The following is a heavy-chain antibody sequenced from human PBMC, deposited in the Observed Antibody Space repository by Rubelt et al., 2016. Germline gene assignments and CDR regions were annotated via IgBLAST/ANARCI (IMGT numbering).Heavy chain of an antibody. V-gene: IGHV1-3*01. CDR1: GYTFTSYA. D-gene: IGHD2-8*01. Sequence: QVQLAQSGAEVKKPGASVKVSCKASGYTFTSYAMHWVRQAPGQRLEWMGWINAGNGNTTFSQKFQGMGTITRGTSASTAYMELRSLRSEDTAVYYCARAQRIRLLMVYAPTFDYWGQGTLVTVSS. J-gene: IGHJ4*02. CDR2: INAGNGNT. CDR3: ARAQRIRLLMVYAPTFDY.